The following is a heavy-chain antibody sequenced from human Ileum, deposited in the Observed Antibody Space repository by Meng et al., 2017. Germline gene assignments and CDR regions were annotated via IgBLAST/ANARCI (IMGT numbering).Heavy chain of an antibody. J-gene: IGHJ4*02. V-gene: IGHV3-23*01. Sequence: EAQLMKSGGALVQSGGSLGLSCAASGFTFNNYAMGWVRQAPGKALEWVSSVTRNSGNIYYKDSVRGRFSISRDNSKDTVYLQMNSLRVEDTAVYYCAKYGREKYFYLDSWGQGTLVTVSS. CDR2: VTRNSGNI. D-gene: IGHD2/OR15-2a*01. CDR1: GFTFNNYA. CDR3: AKYGREKYFYLDS.